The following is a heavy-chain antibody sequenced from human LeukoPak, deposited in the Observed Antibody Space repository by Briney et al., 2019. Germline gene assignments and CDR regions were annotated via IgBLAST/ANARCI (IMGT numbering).Heavy chain of an antibody. Sequence: GASVKVSCKASGYTFTSYDINWVRRATGQGLEWMGWMNPNSGNTGYAQKFQGRVTMTRNTSISTAYMELSSLRSEDTAVYYCARRTGLGIGFGYYYYYMDVWGKGTTVTVSS. CDR3: ARRTGLGIGFGYYYYYMDV. CDR1: GYTFTSYD. CDR2: MNPNSGNT. V-gene: IGHV1-8*01. J-gene: IGHJ6*03. D-gene: IGHD3/OR15-3a*01.